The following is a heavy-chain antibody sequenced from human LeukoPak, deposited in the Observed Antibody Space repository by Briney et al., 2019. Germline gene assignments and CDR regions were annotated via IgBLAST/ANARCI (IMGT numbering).Heavy chain of an antibody. V-gene: IGHV3-30*18. CDR2: ISYDGNSK. D-gene: IGHD2-2*01. CDR3: AKGYCSSTSCYPEAPSDY. J-gene: IGHJ4*02. CDR1: GFTFSNYG. Sequence: GGSLRLSCAASGFTFSNYGMHWVRQAPGKGLEWVAVISYDGNSKYYVDSVKGRFTISRDNSKNTLYPQMNSLRAEDTAVYYCAKGYCSSTSCYPEAPSDYWGQGTLVTVSS.